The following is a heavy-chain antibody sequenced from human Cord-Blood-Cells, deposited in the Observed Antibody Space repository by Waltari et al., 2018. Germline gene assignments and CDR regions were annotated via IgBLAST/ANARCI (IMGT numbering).Heavy chain of an antibody. CDR3: AREESSSWPNWFDP. V-gene: IGHV3-7*01. J-gene: IGHJ5*02. D-gene: IGHD6-13*01. CDR2: IKQDGSEK. Sequence: EVQLVESGGGLVQPGGSLRLSCAASGFTFRSYWMSWVRLAPGKGLEWVANIKQDGSEKYYVDSVKGRFTISRDNAKNSLYLQMNSLRAEDTAVYYCAREESSSWPNWFDPWGQGTLVTVSS. CDR1: GFTFRSYW.